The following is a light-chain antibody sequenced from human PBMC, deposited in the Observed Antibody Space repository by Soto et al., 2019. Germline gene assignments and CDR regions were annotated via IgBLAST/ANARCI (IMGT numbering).Light chain of an antibody. CDR2: EGT. J-gene: IGLJ1*01. CDR1: SSDVGTYNL. CDR3: CSYAGGSTYV. Sequence: QSVLTQPASVSGSPGQSITISCTGTSSDVGTYNLVSWYQQHPGKAPKLMIYEGTKRPSGVSNRFSGSKSGNTASLTISGLQAEDEADYYCCSYAGGSTYVFGPGTKLTVL. V-gene: IGLV2-23*01.